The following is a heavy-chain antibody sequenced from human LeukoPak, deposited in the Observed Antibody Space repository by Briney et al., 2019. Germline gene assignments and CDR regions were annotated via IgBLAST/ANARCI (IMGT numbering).Heavy chain of an antibody. CDR1: GGSISSSN. V-gene: IGHV3-21*01. CDR2: ISSSSRYI. D-gene: IGHD1-1*01. J-gene: IGHJ4*02. Sequence: ETLSLTCAVSGGSISSSNWWSWVHQPPGKGLEWVSSISSSSRYIYYADSVKGRFTISRDNAKNSLYLQMNSLRAEDTAVYYCASGGGTFGYWGQGTVVTVSS. CDR3: ASGGGTFGY.